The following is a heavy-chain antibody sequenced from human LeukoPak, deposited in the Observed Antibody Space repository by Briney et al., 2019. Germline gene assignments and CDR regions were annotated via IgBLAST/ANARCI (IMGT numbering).Heavy chain of an antibody. CDR2: ISYDGSNE. Sequence: PGRSLRLSCAASGFTFSSYVMRWVRQAPGKGLEWVAIISYDGSNEYYADSVKGRFTISRDNSKNTLYLQMNSLRAEGTAVYYCASLHYYYYYMDVWGKGTTVTVSS. J-gene: IGHJ6*03. CDR3: ASLHYYYYYMDV. V-gene: IGHV3-30*04. CDR1: GFTFSSYV.